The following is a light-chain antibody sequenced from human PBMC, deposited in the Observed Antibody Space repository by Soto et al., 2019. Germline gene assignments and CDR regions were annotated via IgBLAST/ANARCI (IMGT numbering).Light chain of an antibody. CDR1: SSDIGGYNY. J-gene: IGLJ2*01. CDR2: DVN. CDR3: GAYTGSHVV. Sequence: QSAVPQPASVSGSPGQSITISCTGTSSDIGGYNYVSWYQHHPGKDPKLMIYDVNNRPPGVSYRFSGSKSGNTASLTISGLQAEDEADYYCGAYTGSHVVFGGGTKVTVL. V-gene: IGLV2-14*03.